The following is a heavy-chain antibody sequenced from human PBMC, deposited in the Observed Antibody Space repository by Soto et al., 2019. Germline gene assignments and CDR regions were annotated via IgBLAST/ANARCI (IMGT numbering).Heavy chain of an antibody. V-gene: IGHV1-69*01. CDR1: GGTFSSYA. Sequence: QVQLVQSGAEVKKPGSSVKVSCKASGGTFSSYAISWVRQAPGQGLEWMGGIIPIFGTANYAQKFQGRVTITADESTSTAYMELSSLRSEDTAVYYCERDNIVVVVAATYGMDFWGQGTTVTVSS. J-gene: IGHJ6*02. CDR2: IIPIFGTA. D-gene: IGHD2-15*01. CDR3: ERDNIVVVVAATYGMDF.